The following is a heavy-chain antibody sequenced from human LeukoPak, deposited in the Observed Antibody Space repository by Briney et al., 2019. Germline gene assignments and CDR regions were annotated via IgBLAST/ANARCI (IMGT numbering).Heavy chain of an antibody. Sequence: SSVKVSCKASGGTFSGYAISWVRQAPGQGLEWMGGIIHIFGTANYAQKFQGRVTITADESTSTAYMELSSLRSEDTAVYYCARWSGLTMVRGGNPDSRNNDAFDIWGQGTMVTVSS. CDR3: ARWSGLTMVRGGNPDSRNNDAFDI. D-gene: IGHD3-10*01. CDR1: GGTFSGYA. V-gene: IGHV1-69*01. CDR2: IIHIFGTA. J-gene: IGHJ3*02.